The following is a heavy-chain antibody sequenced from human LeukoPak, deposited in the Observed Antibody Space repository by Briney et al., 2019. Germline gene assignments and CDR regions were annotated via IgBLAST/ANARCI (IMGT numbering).Heavy chain of an antibody. Sequence: KTSETLSLTCTVSGGSISSYYWSWIRQPPGKGLEWIGYIYYSGSTNYNPSLKSRVTISVDTSKNQFSLKLSSVTAADTAVYYCARDHPARGKHPWGQGTLVTVSS. CDR1: GGSISSYY. J-gene: IGHJ5*02. CDR3: ARDHPARGKHP. CDR2: IYYSGST. V-gene: IGHV4-59*01. D-gene: IGHD4-23*01.